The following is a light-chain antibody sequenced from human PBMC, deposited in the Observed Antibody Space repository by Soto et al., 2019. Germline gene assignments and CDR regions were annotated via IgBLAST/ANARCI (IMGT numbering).Light chain of an antibody. CDR1: QTVRYNY. CDR3: QQFSSYPLT. CDR2: DAS. J-gene: IGKJ4*01. V-gene: IGKV3-20*01. Sequence: ECVLTPSPGTLSLSPGERATLSSRAIQTVRYNYLAWYEQKPGQAPRLLTDDASSRATGIPDRFSAGGAGTDFTLTISRLEPEDFAVYYCQQFSSYPLTFGARTKVEIK.